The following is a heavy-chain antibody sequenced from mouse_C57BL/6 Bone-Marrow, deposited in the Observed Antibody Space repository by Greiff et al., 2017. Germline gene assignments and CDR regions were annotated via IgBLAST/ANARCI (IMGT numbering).Heavy chain of an antibody. J-gene: IGHJ4*01. Sequence: ESGPGLVKPSQSLSLTCSVTGYSITSGYYWNWIRQFPGNKLEWMGYISYDGSNNYNPSLKNRISITRDTSKNQFFLKLNSVTTEDTATYYCASWSYGAMDYWGQGTSVTVSS. CDR2: ISYDGSN. D-gene: IGHD1-1*01. CDR1: GYSITSGYY. CDR3: ASWSYGAMDY. V-gene: IGHV3-6*01.